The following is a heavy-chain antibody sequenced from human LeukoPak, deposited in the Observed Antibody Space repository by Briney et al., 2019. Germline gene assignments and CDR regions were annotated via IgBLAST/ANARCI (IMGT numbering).Heavy chain of an antibody. Sequence: ASVKVSCKASGYTFTGYYIHWVRQAPGQGLEWMGWMNPNIGGTNYAQKFQGRVTMTRDTSISTAYMELSRLRSDDTAVYYCARERYSSSSFSVLGWFDPWGQGTLVTVSS. V-gene: IGHV1-2*02. CDR3: ARERYSSSSFSVLGWFDP. D-gene: IGHD6-6*01. CDR2: MNPNIGGT. J-gene: IGHJ5*02. CDR1: GYTFTGYY.